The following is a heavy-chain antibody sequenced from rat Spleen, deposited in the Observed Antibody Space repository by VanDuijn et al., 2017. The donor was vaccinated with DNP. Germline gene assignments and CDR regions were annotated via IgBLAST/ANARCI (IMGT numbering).Heavy chain of an antibody. CDR3: TRVHRGTFAY. V-gene: IGHV2S12*01. D-gene: IGHD4-3*01. CDR2: ISSGGST. J-gene: IGHJ3*01. CDR1: GFSLTDYN. Sequence: QVQLKESGPGMVQPSQTLSLTCTVSGFSLTDYNVHWVRQPPGKGLEWIAAISSGGSTYYNSVFKFRLSISRDTSKNQVFLKMNSLQTDDTGTYYCTRVHRGTFAYWGQGTLVTVSS.